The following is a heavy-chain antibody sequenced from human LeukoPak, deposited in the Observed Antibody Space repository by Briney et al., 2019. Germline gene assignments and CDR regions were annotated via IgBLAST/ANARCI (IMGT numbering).Heavy chain of an antibody. CDR3: AREDGSSPFN. D-gene: IGHD3-10*01. Sequence: GGSLRLSCTPSGFTFSDYYMSWIRQAPGKGLEWVSSISSSGSTIYYADSVKGRFTISRDNAKNSLDPQMNSLRAEDTAVYYCAREDGSSPFNWGQGTLVTVSS. CDR1: GFTFSDYY. V-gene: IGHV3-11*04. CDR2: ISSSGSTI. J-gene: IGHJ4*02.